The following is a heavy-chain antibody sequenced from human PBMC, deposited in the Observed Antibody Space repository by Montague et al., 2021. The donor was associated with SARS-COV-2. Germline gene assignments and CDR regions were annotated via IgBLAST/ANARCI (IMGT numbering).Heavy chain of an antibody. D-gene: IGHD6-13*01. J-gene: IGHJ6*02. Sequence: SETLSLTCAVSGASVTSINWWSWVRQPPGRGLEWIAEIYHTGITNLNPSLRSRVTISLDTSKNQFSLTLNSVTAADTSIYYCASHPVFQQLYSWGQGTTVTVS. CDR2: IYHTGIT. V-gene: IGHV4-4*02. CDR3: ASHPVFQQLYS. CDR1: GASVTSINW.